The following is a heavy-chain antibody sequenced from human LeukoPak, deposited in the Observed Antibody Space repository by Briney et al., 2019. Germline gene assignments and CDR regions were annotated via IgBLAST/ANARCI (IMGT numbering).Heavy chain of an antibody. D-gene: IGHD6-13*01. V-gene: IGHV4-39*07. Sequence: PSETLSLTCTVSGGSISSSSYYWGWIRQPPGKGLEWIGSIYYSGSTYYNPSLKSRVTISVDTSKNQFSLNLRSVTPEDTAVYYCARNLIPEQLVLNFWGQGTLVTVSS. CDR1: GGSISSSSYY. CDR3: ARNLIPEQLVLNF. J-gene: IGHJ4*02. CDR2: IYYSGST.